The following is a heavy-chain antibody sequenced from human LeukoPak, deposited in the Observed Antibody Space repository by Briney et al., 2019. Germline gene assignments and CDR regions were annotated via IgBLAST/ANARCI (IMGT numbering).Heavy chain of an antibody. J-gene: IGHJ6*02. Sequence: PGGSLRLSCAASAFTFSTYWMGWVRQAPGKGLEWVSSISSSSSYIYYADSVKGRFTISRDNAENSLYLQMNSLRAEDTAVYYCARDDDTAERWLQLDYYYYGMDVWGQGTTVTVSS. CDR1: AFTFSTYW. CDR2: ISSSSSYI. V-gene: IGHV3-21*01. CDR3: ARDDDTAERWLQLDYYYYGMDV. D-gene: IGHD5-24*01.